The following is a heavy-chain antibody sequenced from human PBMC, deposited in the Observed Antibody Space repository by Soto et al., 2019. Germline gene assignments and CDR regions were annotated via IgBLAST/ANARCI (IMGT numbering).Heavy chain of an antibody. J-gene: IGHJ3*02. D-gene: IGHD3-22*01. Sequence: QVQLVESGGGVVQPGRSLRLSCAASGFTFSSYAMHWVRQAPGKGLEWVAVISYDGSNKYYADSVKGRFTISRDNSKNTLCQQMNSLRAEDTAVYYWARTYYDSSGYHEAFDIWCQGTMVTVSS. CDR1: GFTFSSYA. CDR2: ISYDGSNK. CDR3: ARTYYDSSGYHEAFDI. V-gene: IGHV3-30-3*01.